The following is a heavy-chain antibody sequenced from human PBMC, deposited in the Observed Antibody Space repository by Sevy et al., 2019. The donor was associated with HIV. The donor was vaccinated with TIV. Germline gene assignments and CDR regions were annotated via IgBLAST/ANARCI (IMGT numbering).Heavy chain of an antibody. V-gene: IGHV3-30*18. Sequence: GGSLRLSCAASGFTFRRYGMHWVRQAPGKGLEWVAAISEDGSDKHYGDSVKGRLTISRDNAKDTLYLQMDSLRLEDTAVYYCANSRGRYDGSSWLYQYYSMDVWGQGTTVTVSS. J-gene: IGHJ6*02. CDR2: ISEDGSDK. CDR1: GFTFRRYG. D-gene: IGHD6-13*01. CDR3: ANSRGRYDGSSWLYQYYSMDV.